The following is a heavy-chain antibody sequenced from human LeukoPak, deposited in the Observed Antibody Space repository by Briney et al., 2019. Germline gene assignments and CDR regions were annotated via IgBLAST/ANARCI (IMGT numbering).Heavy chain of an antibody. CDR3: AKDFYSGSYYYFDY. CDR2: ISGSGDNT. CDR1: GFTFSSCA. J-gene: IGHJ4*02. Sequence: GGSLRLSCAASGFTFSSCAMNWVRQAPGTGLEWVSSISGSGDNTYYADSVKGRFTISRDNSKNVLYLQMNSLRGEDTALYYCAKDFYSGSYYYFDYWGQGTLVTVSS. D-gene: IGHD1-26*01. V-gene: IGHV3-23*01.